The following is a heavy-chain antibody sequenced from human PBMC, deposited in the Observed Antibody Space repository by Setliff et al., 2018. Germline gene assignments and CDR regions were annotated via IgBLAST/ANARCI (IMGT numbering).Heavy chain of an antibody. J-gene: IGHJ4*02. D-gene: IGHD3-10*01. Sequence: GASVKVSCKASGGTFSSYAISWVRQAPGQGLEWMEGIIPMFGTANYAQKFQGRVTITADESTSTAYMELSSLRSEDTAVYYCAARCSSTSCRCYYGSGSSVPFDYWGQGTLVTVSS. CDR2: IIPMFGTA. CDR1: GGTFSSYA. V-gene: IGHV1-69*13. CDR3: AARCSSTSCRCYYGSGSSVPFDY.